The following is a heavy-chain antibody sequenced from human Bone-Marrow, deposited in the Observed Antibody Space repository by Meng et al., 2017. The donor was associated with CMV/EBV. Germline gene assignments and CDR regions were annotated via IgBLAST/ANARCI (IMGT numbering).Heavy chain of an antibody. CDR3: ARDRGYSHGYAFDH. V-gene: IGHV3-30*04. CDR2: ISYDGSNK. J-gene: IGHJ4*02. CDR1: GFTFSSYA. D-gene: IGHD5-18*01. Sequence: GESLKISCAASGFTFSSYAMHWVRQAPGKGLEWVAVISYDGSNKYYADSVEGRFTISRDNAKNSLYLQMNSLRAEDTAVYYCARDRGYSHGYAFDHWGQGTPVTVSS.